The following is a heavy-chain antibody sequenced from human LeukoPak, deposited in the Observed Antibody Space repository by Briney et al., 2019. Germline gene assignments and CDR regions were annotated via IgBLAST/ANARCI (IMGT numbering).Heavy chain of an antibody. D-gene: IGHD2-15*01. J-gene: IGHJ5*01. CDR1: GFTFSTYS. V-gene: IGHV3-48*01. Sequence: PGGSLRLSCAASGFTFSTYSMSWVRQAPGKGPEWLSYISTSSITKYYADSVKGRFTISRDDAKNSLSLQMNSLRADDTAVYYCAKEMGVCSGGSCYRWFDSWGQGTLVTVSS. CDR3: AKEMGVCSGGSCYRWFDS. CDR2: ISTSSITK.